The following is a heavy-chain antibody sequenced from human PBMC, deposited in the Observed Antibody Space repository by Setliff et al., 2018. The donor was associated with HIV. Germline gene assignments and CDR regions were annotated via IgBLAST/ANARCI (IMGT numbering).Heavy chain of an antibody. J-gene: IGHJ5*02. V-gene: IGHV4-39*07. CDR2: IFSSGGT. Sequence: SETLSLTCSVFGDYIRSSRYYWGWIRQPPGKGLERIGSIFSSGGTYLNPSLRGRVTISVDTAKNQLSLSLRSVTAADTAVYYCARGLQGWGSAGPNWFDPWGQGTLVTVSS. CDR3: ARGLQGWGSAGPNWFDP. D-gene: IGHD7-27*01. CDR1: GDYIRSSRYY.